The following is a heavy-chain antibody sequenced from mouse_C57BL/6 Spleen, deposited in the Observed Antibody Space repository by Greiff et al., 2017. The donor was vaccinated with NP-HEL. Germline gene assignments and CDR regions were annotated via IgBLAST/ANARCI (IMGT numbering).Heavy chain of an antibody. CDR3: ARSAGTGGPWFAY. V-gene: IGHV1-85*01. Sequence: QVQLQQSGPELVKPGASVKLSCKASGYTFTSYAINWVKQRPGQGLEWIGWIYPRDGSTKYNEKFKGKATLTVDTSSSTAYMELHSLTSEDSAVYFCARSAGTGGPWFAYWGQGTLVTVSA. D-gene: IGHD3-3*01. J-gene: IGHJ3*01. CDR1: GYTFTSYA. CDR2: IYPRDGST.